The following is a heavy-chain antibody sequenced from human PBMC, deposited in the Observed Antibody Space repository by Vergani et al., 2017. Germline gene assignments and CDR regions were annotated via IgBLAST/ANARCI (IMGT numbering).Heavy chain of an antibody. CDR1: GFTFDDYA. CDR3: AKDIYSGGPEGAFDI. CDR2: ISWNSGSI. Sequence: EVQLVESGGGLVQPGRSLRLSCAASGFTFDDYAMHWVRQAPGKGLEWVSGISWNSGSIGYADSVKCRFTISRDNAKNSLYLQMNSLRAEDTALYYCAKDIYSGGPEGAFDIWGQGTMVTVSS. J-gene: IGHJ3*02. D-gene: IGHD1-26*01. V-gene: IGHV3-9*01.